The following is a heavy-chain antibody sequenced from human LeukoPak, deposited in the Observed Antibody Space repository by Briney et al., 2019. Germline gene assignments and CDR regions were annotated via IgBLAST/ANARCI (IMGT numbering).Heavy chain of an antibody. CDR3: ARKREKAGGYHILTGYLPQYYYYGMDV. CDR1: GYTFTSYG. J-gene: IGHJ6*02. CDR2: ISAYNGNT. V-gene: IGHV1-18*01. Sequence: ASVKVSCKASGYTFTSYGISWVRQAPGQGLEWMGWISAYNGNTNYAQKLQGRVTMTTDTSTSTAYMELRSLRSDDTAVYYCARKREKAGGYHILTGYLPQYYYYGMDVWGQGTTVTVSS. D-gene: IGHD3-9*01.